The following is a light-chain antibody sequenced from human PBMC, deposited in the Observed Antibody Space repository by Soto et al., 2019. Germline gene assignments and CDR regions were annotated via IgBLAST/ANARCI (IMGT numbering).Light chain of an antibody. V-gene: IGKV3-15*01. J-gene: IGKJ5*01. CDR2: GAS. Sequence: EIALTQSPGTLSLSPAERATLSCWASQSVSSNLAWYQQKPGQAPSLLIYGASTRATGLPARFSGSGSGTEFTLTISSLQSEDFAVYYCQQYNNWPPITFGQGTRLEIK. CDR3: QQYNNWPPIT. CDR1: QSVSSN.